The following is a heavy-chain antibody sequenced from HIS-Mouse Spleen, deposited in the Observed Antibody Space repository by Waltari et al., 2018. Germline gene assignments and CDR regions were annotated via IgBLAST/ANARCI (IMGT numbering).Heavy chain of an antibody. Sequence: QVQLQESGPGLVKPSETLSLTCTVSGGSISSYYWSWIRQPAGKGLEWIGRIYTSGSTNCNPPLKSRVTMSGDTSKNQSSLKLSSVTAADTAVYYCARDFHDFWSGYYGGDKKHDAFDIWGQGTMVTVSS. V-gene: IGHV4-4*07. D-gene: IGHD3-3*01. CDR3: ARDFHDFWSGYYGGDKKHDAFDI. CDR1: GGSISSYY. CDR2: IYTSGST. J-gene: IGHJ3*02.